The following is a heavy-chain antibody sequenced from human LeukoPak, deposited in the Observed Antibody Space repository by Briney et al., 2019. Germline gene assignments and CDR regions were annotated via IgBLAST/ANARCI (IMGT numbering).Heavy chain of an antibody. Sequence: ASVKVSCKASGYTFTGYYMHWVRQAPGQGLEWMGWINPNSGGTNYAQKFQGRVTMTRDTSISTAYMELSRLRSDDAAVYYCALNYDFWSGYYKPWGQGTLVTVSS. CDR3: ALNYDFWSGYYKP. CDR1: GYTFTGYY. CDR2: INPNSGGT. D-gene: IGHD3-3*01. J-gene: IGHJ5*02. V-gene: IGHV1-2*02.